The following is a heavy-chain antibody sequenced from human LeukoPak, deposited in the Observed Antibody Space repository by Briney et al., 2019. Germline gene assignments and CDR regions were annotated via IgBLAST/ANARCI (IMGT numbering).Heavy chain of an antibody. V-gene: IGHV3-33*01. J-gene: IGHJ6*02. CDR1: GFTFSSYG. CDR2: IWYDGSNK. Sequence: GGSLRLSCAASGFTFSSYGMHWVRQAPGKGLEWVAVIWYDGSNKYYADSVKGRFTISRDNSKNTLYLQMNSLRAEDTAVYYCARDPTPVYNWNPGVVYGMDVWGQGTTVIVSS. CDR3: ARDPTPVYNWNPGVVYGMDV. D-gene: IGHD1-20*01.